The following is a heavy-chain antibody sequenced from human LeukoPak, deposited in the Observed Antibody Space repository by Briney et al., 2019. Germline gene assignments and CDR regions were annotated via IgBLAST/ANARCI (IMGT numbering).Heavy chain of an antibody. J-gene: IGHJ5*02. CDR2: INHSRST. Sequence: PSETLSLNCAGCGGPFSGYYWSRIRQPPRKRLDWIGEINHSRSTNYKQSLKSRVTISVVTSKNQCSLKLSSVTAADTAVYYCARNLAAAGKGSPALRNWFEAWGQGTLVTVSS. D-gene: IGHD6-13*01. CDR3: ARNLAAAGKGSPALRNWFEA. V-gene: IGHV4-34*01. CDR1: GGPFSGYY.